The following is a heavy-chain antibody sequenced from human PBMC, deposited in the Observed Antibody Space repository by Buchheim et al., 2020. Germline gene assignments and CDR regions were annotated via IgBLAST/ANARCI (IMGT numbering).Heavy chain of an antibody. Sequence: EVQLVESGGGLVQPGGSLRLSCAASGFTVSSNYMSWVRQAPGKGLEWVSVTFSAGITFYADSVKGRFTISRDNSKNTLYLQMNSLRPEDTAVYYCAREPVYGDFDYLGQGTL. CDR1: GFTVSSNY. V-gene: IGHV3-66*02. CDR3: AREPVYGDFDY. D-gene: IGHD4-17*01. J-gene: IGHJ4*02. CDR2: TFSAGIT.